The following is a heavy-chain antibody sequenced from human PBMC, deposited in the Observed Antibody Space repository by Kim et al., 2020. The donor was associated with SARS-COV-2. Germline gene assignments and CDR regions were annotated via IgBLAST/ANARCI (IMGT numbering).Heavy chain of an antibody. V-gene: IGHV4-39*01. Sequence: SETLSLTCTVSGGSISSSSYYWGWIRQPPGKGLEWIGSIYYSGSTYYNPSLKSRVTISVDTSKNQFSLKLSSVTAADTAVYYCARQKEGIVGATKADWF. J-gene: IGHJ5*01. CDR1: GGSISSSSYY. D-gene: IGHD1-26*01. CDR3: ARQKEGIVGATKADWF. CDR2: IYYSGST.